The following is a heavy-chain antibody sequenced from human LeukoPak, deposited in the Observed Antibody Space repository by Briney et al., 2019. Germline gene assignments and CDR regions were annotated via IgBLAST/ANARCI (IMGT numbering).Heavy chain of an antibody. CDR3: ARHGVPAAGYYYYYMDV. CDR2: ISSSSSYI. V-gene: IGHV3-21*04. Sequence: PGGSLRLSCAASGFTFSSYSMNWVRQAPGKGLEWVSSISSSSSYIYYADSVKGRFTISRDNAKNSLYLQMNSLRAEDTAVYYCARHGVPAAGYYYYYMDVWGKGTTVTVSS. CDR1: GFTFSSYS. D-gene: IGHD2-2*01. J-gene: IGHJ6*03.